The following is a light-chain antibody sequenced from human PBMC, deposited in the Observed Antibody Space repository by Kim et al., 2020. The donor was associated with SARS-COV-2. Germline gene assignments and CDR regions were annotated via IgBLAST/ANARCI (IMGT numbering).Light chain of an antibody. J-gene: IGLJ2*01. CDR1: SLRSYY. V-gene: IGLV3-19*01. Sequence: SSELTQDPAVSVAMGQSVRITCQGDSLRSYYATWYQQKPGQAPILVIYGKNNRPSGIPDRFSGSSSGNTASLTITGTPAVDVADYYFTPRASNDNVVFGG. CDR3: TPRASNDNVV. CDR2: GKN.